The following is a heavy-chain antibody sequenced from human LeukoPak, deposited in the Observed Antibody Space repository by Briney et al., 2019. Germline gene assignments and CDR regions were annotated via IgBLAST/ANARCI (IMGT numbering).Heavy chain of an antibody. J-gene: IGHJ4*02. CDR2: IIPIFGTA. D-gene: IGHD3-9*01. CDR3: AAIREQPGTRYRDY. CDR1: GGTFSSYA. V-gene: IGHV1-69*05. Sequence: ASVKVSCKASGGTFSSYAMSWVRQAPGQGLEWMGGIIPIFGTANYAQKFQGRVTITTDESTSTAYMELSSLRSEDTAVYYCAAIREQPGTRYRDYWGQGTLVTVSS.